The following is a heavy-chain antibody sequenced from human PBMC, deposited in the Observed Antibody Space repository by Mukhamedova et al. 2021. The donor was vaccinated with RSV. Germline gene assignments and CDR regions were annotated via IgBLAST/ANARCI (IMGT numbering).Heavy chain of an antibody. CDR2: IYPGDSDT. J-gene: IGHJ4*02. CDR3: ARYSSGWLQYYFDY. Sequence: CTWVIYPGDSDTRYSPSFQGQVTISADKSISTAYLQWSSLKASDTAMYYCARYSSGWLQYYFDYWGQGTLVTVSS. V-gene: IGHV5-51*01. D-gene: IGHD6-19*01.